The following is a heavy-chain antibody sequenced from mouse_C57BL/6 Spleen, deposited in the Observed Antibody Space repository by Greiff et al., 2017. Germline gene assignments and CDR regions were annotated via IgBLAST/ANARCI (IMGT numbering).Heavy chain of an antibody. CDR3: TREGSSVDY. CDR2: IDPETGGT. V-gene: IGHV1-15*01. D-gene: IGHD1-1*01. CDR1: GYTFPDYE. J-gene: IGHJ2*01. Sequence: QVQLQQSGAELVRPGASVTLSCKASGYTFPDYEMHWVKQTPVHGLEWIGAIDPETGGTAYNQKFKGKAILTADKSSSTAYMALRSLTSEDSAVYYCTREGSSVDYWGQGTTLTVSS.